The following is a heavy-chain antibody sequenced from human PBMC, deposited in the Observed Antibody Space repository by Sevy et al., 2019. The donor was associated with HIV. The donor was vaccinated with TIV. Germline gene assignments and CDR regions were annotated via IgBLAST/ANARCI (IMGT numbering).Heavy chain of an antibody. V-gene: IGHV4-4*02. Sequence: SETLSLTCAVSGLSISGSYWWSWVRQPPGKGLEWIGEMYHRGTTNYNPSLKSRVTISVDKSKNQFSLKVSSVTAADSAVYYCAAVTGTDILGYYFDFWGQGTLVTVSS. CDR3: AAVTGTDILGYYFDF. CDR2: MYHRGTT. CDR1: GLSISGSYW. D-gene: IGHD6-19*01. J-gene: IGHJ4*02.